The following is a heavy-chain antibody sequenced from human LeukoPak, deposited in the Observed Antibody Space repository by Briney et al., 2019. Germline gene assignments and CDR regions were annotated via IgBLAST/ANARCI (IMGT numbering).Heavy chain of an antibody. CDR1: GFNVGSNY. J-gene: IGHJ4*02. CDR2: IKHDGSEK. CDR3: ATDRGWRTSGYYLYYFEY. Sequence: GGSLRLSCAASGFNVGSNYMSWVRQAPGKGLEWVASIKHDGSEKYYVDSVRGRFTISRGNTMNSLYLQMSSLRAEDTAVYYCATDRGWRTSGYYLYYFEYWGQGTLVTYSS. D-gene: IGHD3-3*01. V-gene: IGHV3-7*01.